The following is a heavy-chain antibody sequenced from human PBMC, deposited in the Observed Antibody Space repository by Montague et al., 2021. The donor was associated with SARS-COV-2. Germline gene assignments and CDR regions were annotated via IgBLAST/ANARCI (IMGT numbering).Heavy chain of an antibody. Sequence: SETLSLTCTVSGDSIDSGDWWSWVRQAPGRGLEFIGEIHHSGGTNYNPSLRSRVTMSVDKSKNQFSLSLSSVTAADTAVYYCARVPLVGPTAGTSDYWGQGTLVAVSS. V-gene: IGHV4-4*02. J-gene: IGHJ4*02. D-gene: IGHD1-1*01. CDR1: GDSIDSGDW. CDR3: ARVPLVGPTAGTSDY. CDR2: IHHSGGT.